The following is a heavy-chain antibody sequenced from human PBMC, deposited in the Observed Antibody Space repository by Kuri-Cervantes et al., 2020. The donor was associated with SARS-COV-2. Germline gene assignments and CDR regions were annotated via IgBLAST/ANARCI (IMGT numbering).Heavy chain of an antibody. Sequence: ASVKVSCKASGYTFTTYAMNWVRQAPGQGLEWMGWINTNTGNPTYAQGFTGRFVFSLDTSVNTAYLQISSLMAEDTAVYYCARVAGWDQLQGNPYYYHYYMDVWGKGTTVTVSS. V-gene: IGHV7-4-1*02. CDR3: ARVAGWDQLQGNPYYYHYYMDV. D-gene: IGHD2-2*01. CDR1: GYTFTTYA. J-gene: IGHJ6*03. CDR2: INTNTGNP.